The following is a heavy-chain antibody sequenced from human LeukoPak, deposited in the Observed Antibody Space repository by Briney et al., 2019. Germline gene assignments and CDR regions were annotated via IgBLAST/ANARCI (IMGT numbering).Heavy chain of an antibody. CDR1: GGSIISSSYY. CDR2: IYYSGST. Sequence: PSETLPLICTAAGGSIISSSYYWGLIRQPPGTGLEWIGSIYYSGSTYYNPSLKSRVTISVDTSKNQFSLKLSSVTAADTAVYYCASPNEFWCHGTPVTVSS. CDR3: ASPNEF. D-gene: IGHD1-1*01. J-gene: IGHJ4*01. V-gene: IGHV4-39*01.